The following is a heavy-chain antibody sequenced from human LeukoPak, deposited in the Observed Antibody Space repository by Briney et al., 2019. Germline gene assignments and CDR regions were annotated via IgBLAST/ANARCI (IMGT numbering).Heavy chain of an antibody. CDR2: IYYSGST. CDR3: ARLGDPPVDFDY. D-gene: IGHD3-16*01. J-gene: IGHJ4*02. CDR1: GGSISSSSYY. V-gene: IGHV4-39*01. Sequence: SETLSLTCTVSGGSISSSSYYWGWIRQPPGKGLEWIGSIYYSGSTYYNPSLKSRVTISVDTSKNQFSLKLSSVTAADTAVYYCARLGDPPVDFDYWGQGTLVTVSS.